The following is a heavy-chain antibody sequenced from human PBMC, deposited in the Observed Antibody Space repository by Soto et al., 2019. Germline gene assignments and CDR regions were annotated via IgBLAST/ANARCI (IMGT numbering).Heavy chain of an antibody. CDR1: GASISSSSYY. D-gene: IGHD2-21*02. CDR2: IYYSRRP. Sequence: SQTLSLTCIVSGASISSSSYYWGCLRHAPGKGLAWIRSIYYSRRPYYNPSFKSRVTISIDTEKNQFSLKLSSVTDTDTALYCFPRQRTTVVTPADFDHCGQAALVTV. CDR3: PRQRTTVVTPADFDH. J-gene: IGHJ4*02. V-gene: IGHV4-39*01.